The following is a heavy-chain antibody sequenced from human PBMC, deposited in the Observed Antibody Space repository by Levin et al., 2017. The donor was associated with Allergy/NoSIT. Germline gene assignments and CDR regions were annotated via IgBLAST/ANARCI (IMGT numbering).Heavy chain of an antibody. CDR1: GFTFGSYA. CDR3: AKSTRATATGAGAYFDY. D-gene: IGHD6-13*01. CDR2: ISGIGSLK. V-gene: IGHV3-23*01. J-gene: IGHJ4*02. Sequence: PGGSLRLSCAASGFTFGSYAMTWVRQAPGKGLEWVSVISGIGSLKYYADSVKGRFTISRDNSKNTMYLQMNSLRAEDTAVYYCAKSTRATATGAGAYFDYWGQGTLITVSS.